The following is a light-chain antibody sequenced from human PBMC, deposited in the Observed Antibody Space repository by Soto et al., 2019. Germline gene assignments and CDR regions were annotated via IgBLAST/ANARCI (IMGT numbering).Light chain of an antibody. CDR1: QSVSSY. J-gene: IGKJ1*01. Sequence: EIVLTQSPATLSLSRGERATLSCRASQSVSSYLAWYQQKPGQAPRLLIYDASNRATGIPARFSGSGSGTDFTLTISSLEPEDFAVYYCQQRSNWPRTFGQGTKVDIK. CDR3: QQRSNWPRT. CDR2: DAS. V-gene: IGKV3-11*01.